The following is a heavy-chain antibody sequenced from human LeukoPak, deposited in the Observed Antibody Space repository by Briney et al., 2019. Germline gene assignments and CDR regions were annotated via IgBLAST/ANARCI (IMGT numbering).Heavy chain of an antibody. CDR3: AREVKRYYYGSGSYEYYYYGMDV. D-gene: IGHD3-10*01. CDR2: IYYSGST. V-gene: IGHV4-31*03. J-gene: IGHJ6*02. CDR1: GGSLSSGGYY. Sequence: SQTLSLTCTVSGGSLSSGGYYWSWIRQHPGKGLEWIGYIYYSGSTYYNPSLKSRVTISVDTSKNQFSLKLSSVTAADTAVYYCAREVKRYYYGSGSYEYYYYGMDVWGQGTTVTVSS.